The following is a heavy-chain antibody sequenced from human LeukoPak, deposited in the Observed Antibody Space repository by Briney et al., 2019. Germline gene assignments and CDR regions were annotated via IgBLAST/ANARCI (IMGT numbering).Heavy chain of an antibody. CDR1: GGSFSGYY. CDR2: IYYSGST. Sequence: SETLSLTCAVYGGSFSGYYWSWIRQPPGKGLEWIGYIYYSGSTNYNPSLKSRVTISVDTSKNQFSLKLSSVTAADTAVYYCARVRPLRGRSLFDPWGQGTLVTVSS. CDR3: ARVRPLRGRSLFDP. V-gene: IGHV4-59*01. J-gene: IGHJ5*02.